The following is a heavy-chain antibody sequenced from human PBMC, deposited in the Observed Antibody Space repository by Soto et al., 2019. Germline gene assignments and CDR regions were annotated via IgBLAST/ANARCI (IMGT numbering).Heavy chain of an antibody. CDR3: ARDTETLGPRANDALDI. D-gene: IGHD3-3*02. Sequence: ASVKVSCKASGYTFTTHAMHWVRQAPGQRLEWMGWINAGNGNTKYSQNFQGRVSITRDTSASTVYMELTGLTSEDTAVYYCARDTETLGPRANDALDIWGQGTMVTVSS. CDR1: GYTFTTHA. CDR2: INAGNGNT. V-gene: IGHV1-3*01. J-gene: IGHJ3*02.